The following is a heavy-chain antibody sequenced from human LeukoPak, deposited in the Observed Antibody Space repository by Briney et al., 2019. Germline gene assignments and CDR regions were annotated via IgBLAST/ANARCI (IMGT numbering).Heavy chain of an antibody. J-gene: IGHJ6*02. CDR2: IYSSGST. CDR1: GASTSSRTYD. CDR3: ASGVRGDYYYYGMDV. D-gene: IGHD3-10*01. V-gene: IGHV4-61*02. Sequence: SQTLSLTCTVSGASTSSRTYDWSWVRQPAGKGLEWIGRIYSSGSTNYNPSLKSRGTISVDTSKNQFSLKLSSVTAADTAVYYCASGVRGDYYYYGMDVWGQGTTVTVSS.